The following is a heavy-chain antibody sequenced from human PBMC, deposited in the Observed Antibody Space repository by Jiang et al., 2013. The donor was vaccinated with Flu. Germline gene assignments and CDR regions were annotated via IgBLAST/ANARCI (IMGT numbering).Heavy chain of an antibody. CDR1: GDSVSSNSAA. J-gene: IGHJ4*02. D-gene: IGHD5-18*01. Sequence: QTLSLTCAISGDSVSSNSAAWNWIRQSPSRGLEWLGRTYYRSKWYNDYAVSVKSRITINPDTSKNQFSLQLNSVTPEDTAVYYCARDLPKPTETGGYSYGYPPGVWGQGTLVTVSS. V-gene: IGHV6-1*01. CDR3: ARDLPKPTETGGYSYGYPPGV. CDR2: TYYRSKWYN.